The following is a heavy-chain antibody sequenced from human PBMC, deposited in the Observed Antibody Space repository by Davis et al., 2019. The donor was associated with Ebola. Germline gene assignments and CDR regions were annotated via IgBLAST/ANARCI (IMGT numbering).Heavy chain of an antibody. Sequence: PGGSLRLSCAASGFTFSSYSMNWVRQAPGKGLEWVSSISSSSSYIYYADSVKGRFTISRDNAKNSLYLQMNSLRAEDTAVYYCARDRGLDHYYMDVWGKGTTVTVSS. V-gene: IGHV3-21*01. CDR1: GFTFSSYS. CDR2: ISSSSSYI. D-gene: IGHD3-10*01. CDR3: ARDRGLDHYYMDV. J-gene: IGHJ6*03.